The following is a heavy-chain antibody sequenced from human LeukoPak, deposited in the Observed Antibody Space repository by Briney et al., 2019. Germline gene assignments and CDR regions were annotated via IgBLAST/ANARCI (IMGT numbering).Heavy chain of an antibody. CDR3: ARAPAGIAAAKSPDY. CDR1: GFTFSSYA. J-gene: IGHJ4*02. D-gene: IGHD6-13*01. CDR2: ISYDGSNK. V-gene: IGHV3-30-3*01. Sequence: GGSLRLSCAASGFTFSSYAMHWVRQAPGKGLEWVAVISYDGSNKYYADSVKGRFTISRDNSKNTLYLQMNSLRAEDTAVYYCARAPAGIAAAKSPDYWGQGTLVTVSS.